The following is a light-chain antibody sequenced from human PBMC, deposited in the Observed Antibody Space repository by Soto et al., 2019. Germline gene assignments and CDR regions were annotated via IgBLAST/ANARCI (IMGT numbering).Light chain of an antibody. J-gene: IGKJ5*01. CDR3: QQYNNWPPIT. CDR1: GIVNRNL. CDR2: AAS. V-gene: IGKV3-20*01. Sequence: EIVLTQSPCTLSMSPGERATLSCIAIGIVNRNLLVWHQQKPGQAPRLLIYAASSRATGIPDRFSGSGSGTDFTLTISRLEPEDFAVYYCQQYNNWPPITFGQGTRLEIK.